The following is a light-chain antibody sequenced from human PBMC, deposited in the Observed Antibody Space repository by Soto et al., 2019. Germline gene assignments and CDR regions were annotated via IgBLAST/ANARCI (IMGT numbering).Light chain of an antibody. CDR2: DNN. Sequence: QSVLTQPPSVSAAPGQKVSISCSGSSSNIGDNYVSWYQQFPGTAPKLLIYDNNKRPSGIPDRLSGSASGTSATLGITGLQTGDEADYYCGTWDTSLSAGVFGGGTKVTVL. CDR1: SSNIGDNY. J-gene: IGLJ2*01. V-gene: IGLV1-51*01. CDR3: GTWDTSLSAGV.